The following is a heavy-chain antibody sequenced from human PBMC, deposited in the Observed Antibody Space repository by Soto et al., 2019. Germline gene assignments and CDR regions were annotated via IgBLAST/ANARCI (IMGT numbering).Heavy chain of an antibody. D-gene: IGHD2-8*01. CDR3: ARHNGRSPFDY. V-gene: IGHV3-7*03. CDR1: GFTFSSYW. Sequence: EVQLVESGGGLVQPGGSLRLSCAASGFTFSSYWMSWVRRAPGKGLEWVANINQDGSEKYYVDSVKGRFTISRDNAKNSLYLQMNSLRAEDTAVYYCARHNGRSPFDYWGQGTLVTVSS. CDR2: INQDGSEK. J-gene: IGHJ4*02.